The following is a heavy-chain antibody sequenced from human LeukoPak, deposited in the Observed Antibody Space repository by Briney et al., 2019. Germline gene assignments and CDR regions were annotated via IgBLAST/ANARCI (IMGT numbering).Heavy chain of an antibody. CDR3: AKMAAYYYDSSGYYFDY. J-gene: IGHJ4*02. V-gene: IGHV3-23*01. CDR2: ISGSGGST. Sequence: GGSLRLSCAASGFTFSSYAMSWVRQAPGKGLEWVSAISGSGGSTYYADSVKGRFTISRDNSKNTLYLQMNSLRAEDTAVYYCAKMAAYYYDSSGYYFDYWGQGTLVTVSS. D-gene: IGHD3-22*01. CDR1: GFTFSSYA.